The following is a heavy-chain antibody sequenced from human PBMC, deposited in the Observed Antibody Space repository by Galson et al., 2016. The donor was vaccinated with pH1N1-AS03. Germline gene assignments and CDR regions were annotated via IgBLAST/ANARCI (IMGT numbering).Heavy chain of an antibody. V-gene: IGHV3-7*03. Sequence: SLRLSCAASGFTFRNYWMHWVRQAPGKGLELVAKIKGDGREPYYIDSVKGRFTISRDNAKRTLYLQMNSLRAEDAAVYYCAKDLTAVAGKWFDWFDPWGQGTLVTVSS. CDR3: AKDLTAVAGKWFDWFDP. CDR1: GFTFRNYW. J-gene: IGHJ5*02. D-gene: IGHD6-19*01. CDR2: IKGDGREP.